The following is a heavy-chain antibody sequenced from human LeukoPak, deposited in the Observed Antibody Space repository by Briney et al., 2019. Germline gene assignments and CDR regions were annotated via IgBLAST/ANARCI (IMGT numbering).Heavy chain of an antibody. Sequence: SETLSLTCTVSGGSISSYYWSWIRQPPGTGLERIGYIYDSGSTNYNPSLKSRVTISVDTSKNQFSLKLSSVTAADTAVYYCARGRGYYDAFDIWGQGTMVTVSS. CDR2: IYDSGST. D-gene: IGHD3-22*01. V-gene: IGHV4-59*01. J-gene: IGHJ3*02. CDR1: GGSISSYY. CDR3: ARGRGYYDAFDI.